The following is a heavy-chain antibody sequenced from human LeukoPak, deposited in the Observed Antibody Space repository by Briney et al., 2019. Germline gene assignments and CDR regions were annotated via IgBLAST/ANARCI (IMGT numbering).Heavy chain of an antibody. CDR1: GLTLSNYV. CDR3: AREGYSSGRAGCFDF. J-gene: IGHJ4*02. D-gene: IGHD5-18*01. V-gene: IGHV3-64*02. Sequence: GGSLRLSCAASGLTLSNYVIHWVRQASGKGLEYVSAINQDGASTYYADSLKGRLTISRDNSKDTVYLQMGSLTVEDTAVYYCAREGYSSGRAGCFDFWGQGTLVTVSS. CDR2: INQDGAST.